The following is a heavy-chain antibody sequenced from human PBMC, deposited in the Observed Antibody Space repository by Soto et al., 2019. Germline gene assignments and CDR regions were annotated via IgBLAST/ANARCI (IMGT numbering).Heavy chain of an antibody. J-gene: IGHJ4*02. D-gene: IGHD2-2*01. CDR2: TSADNGDT. CDR3: ARDERRTCTSSTCYYFDY. V-gene: IGHV1-18*04. Sequence: QVQLVQSGAEVKEPGASVKVSCKASGYSFTHYGFGWVRQAPGQGLEWMAWTSADNGDTNYAPKLQGRVTLTTDTSTGTAHMELRSLRSDDTAVYYCARDERRTCTSSTCYYFDYWGQGTLVSVSS. CDR1: GYSFTHYG.